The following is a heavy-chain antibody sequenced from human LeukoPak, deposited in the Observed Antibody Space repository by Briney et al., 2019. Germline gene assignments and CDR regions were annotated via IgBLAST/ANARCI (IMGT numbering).Heavy chain of an antibody. Sequence: ASVKVSCKASGHTLTEISMHWVRQAPGKGFEWMGGVDPEDGETIYAQKFQGRVTMTDDPSTDTAYMELSSLRFEDTAVYYCARDPSNTSGWKTWFDTWGQGTLVTVSS. CDR1: GHTLTEIS. D-gene: IGHD6-19*01. CDR2: VDPEDGET. V-gene: IGHV1-24*01. J-gene: IGHJ5*02. CDR3: ARDPSNTSGWKTWFDT.